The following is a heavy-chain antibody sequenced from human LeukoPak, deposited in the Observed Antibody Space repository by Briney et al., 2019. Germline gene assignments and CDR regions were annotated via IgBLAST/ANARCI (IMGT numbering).Heavy chain of an antibody. CDR1: GYTFTGYY. CDR3: ARGQLGPYHFDY. V-gene: IGHV1-2*02. CDR2: INPNSGGT. D-gene: IGHD6-13*01. J-gene: IGHJ4*02. Sequence: ASVKVSCKASGYTFTGYYMHWVRQAPGQGLGWMGWINPNSGGTNYAQKFQGRVTMTGDTSISTAYMELSRLRSDDTAVYYCARGQLGPYHFDYWGQGTLVTVSS.